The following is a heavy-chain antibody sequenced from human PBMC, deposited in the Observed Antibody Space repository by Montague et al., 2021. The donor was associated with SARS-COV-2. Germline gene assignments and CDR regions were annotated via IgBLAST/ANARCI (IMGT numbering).Heavy chain of an antibody. Sequence: SETLSLTCAVYGGSFSGYYWTWIRQSPGKGLEWIAEINHSGTTNYNFNLSLRSRVTISVDTSKSQFSLKLSSVTAADTGVYYCARWDPQTLTLIGLRGKSASDYWGRGTLVTVSS. CDR3: ARWDPQTLTLIGLRGKSASDY. D-gene: IGHD4-23*01. CDR2: INHSGTT. V-gene: IGHV4-34*01. CDR1: GGSFSGYY. J-gene: IGHJ4*02.